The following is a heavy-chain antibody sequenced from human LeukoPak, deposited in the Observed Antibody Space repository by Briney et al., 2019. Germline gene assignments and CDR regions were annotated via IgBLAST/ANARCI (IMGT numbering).Heavy chain of an antibody. V-gene: IGHV3-23*01. Sequence: GGSLRLSCAASGFTFSSYATSWVRQAPGKGLEWVSAISGSGGSTYYADSVKGRFTISRDNSKNTPYLQMNSLRAEDTAVYYCAKVLGYSYGYDYWGQGTLVTVSS. CDR1: GFTFSSYA. CDR2: ISGSGGST. D-gene: IGHD5-18*01. CDR3: AKVLGYSYGYDY. J-gene: IGHJ4*02.